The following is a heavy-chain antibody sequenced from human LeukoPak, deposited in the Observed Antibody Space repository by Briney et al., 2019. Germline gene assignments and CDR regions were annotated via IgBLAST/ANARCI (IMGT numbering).Heavy chain of an antibody. D-gene: IGHD3-9*01. V-gene: IGHV4-34*01. J-gene: IGHJ3*02. CDR3: ARDRGYYDILTGYYHDAFDI. CDR1: GGSFSGYY. CDR2: INHSGST. Sequence: SETLSLTCAVYGGSFSGYYWSWIRQPPGKGLEWIGEINHSGSTNYNPSLKSRVTISVDTSKNQFSLKLSSVTAADTAVYYCARDRGYYDILTGYYHDAFDIWGQGTMVTVSS.